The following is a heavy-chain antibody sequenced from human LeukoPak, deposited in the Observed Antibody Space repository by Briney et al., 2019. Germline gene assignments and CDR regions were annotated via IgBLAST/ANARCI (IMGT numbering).Heavy chain of an antibody. D-gene: IGHD5-24*01. Sequence: SETLSLTCTVSGGSISSGTYYWGWIRQPPGKGLEWIGNIYSDGNTYYNPSLKSRVTISVDTSKNQFSLKLSSVTAADTAVYYCARLRDGYNFDYWGQGTLVTVSS. V-gene: IGHV4-39*07. CDR2: IYSDGNT. CDR1: GGSISSGTYY. J-gene: IGHJ4*02. CDR3: ARLRDGYNFDY.